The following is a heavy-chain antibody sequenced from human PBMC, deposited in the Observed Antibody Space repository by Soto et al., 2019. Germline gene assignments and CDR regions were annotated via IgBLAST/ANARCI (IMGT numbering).Heavy chain of an antibody. J-gene: IGHJ5*02. Sequence: EVHLVDSGGGLVQPGGSLRLSCVASGFPFSSYWMSWVRQAPGKGLEWVANIKEDGSDKYSVDSVKGRFTISRDNAKNSLCLQMNSLRVEVTAVYYCVGVSLTGSWGQGTLVAVSS. CDR3: VGVSLTGS. CDR2: IKEDGSDK. CDR1: GFPFSSYW. D-gene: IGHD3-9*01. V-gene: IGHV3-7*01.